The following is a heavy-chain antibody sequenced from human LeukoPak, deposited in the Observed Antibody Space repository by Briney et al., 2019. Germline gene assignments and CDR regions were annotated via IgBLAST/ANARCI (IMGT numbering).Heavy chain of an antibody. Sequence: SETLSLTCIVSGGSISSYYWSWIRQPPRKGLEWIGYIYSSGSTNSNPSLKSRVTISVDTSKSQFSLKMTSVTAADTAVYYCARQGSGGRAFDIWGQGTMVTVSS. CDR1: GGSISSYY. CDR2: IYSSGST. CDR3: ARQGSGGRAFDI. D-gene: IGHD1-26*01. J-gene: IGHJ3*02. V-gene: IGHV4-59*08.